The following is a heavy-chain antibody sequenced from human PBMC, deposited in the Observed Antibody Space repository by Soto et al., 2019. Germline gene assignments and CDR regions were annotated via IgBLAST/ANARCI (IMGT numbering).Heavy chain of an antibody. J-gene: IGHJ4*02. CDR3: ARGVHADTGHFDY. V-gene: IGHV1-46*01. Sequence: QVQLVQSGAEVKKPGASVKVSCKTSGYTFTSYYMHWVRQAPGQGLEWMGIINPSGTSTSYAKKFQGRVTMTTDTSASTVYMELSSLRSEDTAVYYCARGVHADTGHFDYWGQGTLVTVSS. D-gene: IGHD5-18*01. CDR1: GYTFTSYY. CDR2: INPSGTST.